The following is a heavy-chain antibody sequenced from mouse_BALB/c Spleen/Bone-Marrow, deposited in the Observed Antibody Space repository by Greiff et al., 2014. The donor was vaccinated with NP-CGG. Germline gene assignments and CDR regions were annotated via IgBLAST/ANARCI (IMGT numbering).Heavy chain of an antibody. CDR3: ASFYLWYFDV. CDR2: IWAGGST. CDR1: GFSLTSYG. D-gene: IGHD2-3*01. V-gene: IGHV2-9*02. Sequence: VKVEESGPGLVAPSQSLSITCTVSGFSLTSYGVHWVRQPPGKGLEWLGVIWAGGSTNYNSALISRLSNNKDNSENKFFIKMNSLQTDDTAMYYGASFYLWYFDVWGAGTTVTVSS. J-gene: IGHJ1*01.